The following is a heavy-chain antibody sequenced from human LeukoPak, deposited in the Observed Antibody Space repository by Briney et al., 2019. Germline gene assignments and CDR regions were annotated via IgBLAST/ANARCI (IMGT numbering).Heavy chain of an antibody. J-gene: IGHJ4*02. Sequence: AASVKVSCKASGYTFTSYAMNWVRQAPGQGLEWMGWISAYNGNTNYAQKFQGRVTMTTDTSTSTAYMELRSLRSDDTAVYYCARAGHWPTIVHFDYWGQGTLVTVPS. CDR1: GYTFTSYA. CDR3: ARAGHWPTIVHFDY. V-gene: IGHV1-18*01. CDR2: ISAYNGNT. D-gene: IGHD1-26*01.